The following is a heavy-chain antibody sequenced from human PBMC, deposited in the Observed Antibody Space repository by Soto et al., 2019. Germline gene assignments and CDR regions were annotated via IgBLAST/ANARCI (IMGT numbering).Heavy chain of an antibody. Sequence: ASVKVSCKASGYSFTSYGITWVRQAPGQGLEWMGWISAYSGDTKYAQKVQGRVTMTTDTSTKTAYMDLRSLRSDDTAVYYCAKSAYGHYKWYQYWARGPQVPVSA. J-gene: IGHJ4*02. V-gene: IGHV1-18*01. CDR3: AKSAYGHYKWYQY. CDR2: ISAYSGDT. D-gene: IGHD4-17*01. CDR1: GYSFTSYG.